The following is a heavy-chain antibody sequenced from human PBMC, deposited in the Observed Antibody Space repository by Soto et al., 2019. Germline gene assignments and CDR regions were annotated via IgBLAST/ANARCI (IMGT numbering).Heavy chain of an antibody. Sequence: ASVKVSCKATGYTFINYGITWVRQAPGQGLEWMGWISTYNGITSYSQKFQDRVTMTTDTSTNTGYMELRSLTSDDTAVYTCARGTTFWSGDFGSGLDIWGQGTKVTVSS. D-gene: IGHD3-3*01. J-gene: IGHJ6*02. CDR2: ISTYNGIT. V-gene: IGHV1-18*04. CDR1: GYTFINYG. CDR3: ARGTTFWSGDFGSGLDI.